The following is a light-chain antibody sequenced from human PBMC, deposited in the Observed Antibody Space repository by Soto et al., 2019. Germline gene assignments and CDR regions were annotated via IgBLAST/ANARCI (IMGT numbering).Light chain of an antibody. V-gene: IGLV2-14*01. Sequence: QSVLTQPASVSGSPGQSITISCTGTSSDVGGYNYVSWYQQHPGKAPKLMIYDVTNRPSGVSNRFSGSKSGNTASLTNSGLQAEDEADYYCNSYTSSSTVVFGGGTKLTVL. CDR2: DVT. CDR1: SSDVGGYNY. J-gene: IGLJ2*01. CDR3: NSYTSSSTVV.